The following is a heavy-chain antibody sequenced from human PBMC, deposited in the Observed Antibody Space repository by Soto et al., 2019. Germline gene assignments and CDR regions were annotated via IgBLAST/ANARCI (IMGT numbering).Heavy chain of an antibody. J-gene: IGHJ5*02. Sequence: ASETLSLTCTVSGDSISSYYWSWFRQPPGKGLEWIEYFSHSGSTNYSPSLKSRVTISVDTSRNQFSLKLSSVTAADTAVYYCARAGCSRTSCYTGWFDPWGQGTLVTVSS. CDR1: GDSISSYY. V-gene: IGHV4-59*13. CDR3: ARAGCSRTSCYTGWFDP. D-gene: IGHD2-2*02. CDR2: FSHSGST.